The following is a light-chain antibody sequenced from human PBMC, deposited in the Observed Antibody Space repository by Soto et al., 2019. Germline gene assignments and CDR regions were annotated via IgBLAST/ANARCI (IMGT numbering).Light chain of an antibody. CDR2: KAS. J-gene: IGKJ2*01. CDR3: QQYNSSPYT. V-gene: IGKV1-5*03. Sequence: DIQMTQSPATLSASVGDRVTITCRARQSISSWLAWYQQKPGKAPKLLIYKASSLESGVPSRFSGSGSGTEFTLTISSLQPDDFATYYCQQYNSSPYTFGPGTKLEIK. CDR1: QSISSW.